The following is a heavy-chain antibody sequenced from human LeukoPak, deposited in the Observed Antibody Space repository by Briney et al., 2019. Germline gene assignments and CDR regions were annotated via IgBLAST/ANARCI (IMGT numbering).Heavy chain of an antibody. CDR3: TTFLSGGTEAP. CDR2: IKRNTERRTI. J-gene: IGHJ5*02. Sequence: NLGGSLRLSCAAPGFTFNNDWMSWVRQAPGKGLEWVGPIKRNTERRTIDYAEPVKGRFSISRDESKNTEYLQMNSLNTEDTAVYYCTTFLSGGTEAPWGQGALVTVSS. D-gene: IGHD1-1*01. CDR1: GFTFNNDW. V-gene: IGHV3-15*01.